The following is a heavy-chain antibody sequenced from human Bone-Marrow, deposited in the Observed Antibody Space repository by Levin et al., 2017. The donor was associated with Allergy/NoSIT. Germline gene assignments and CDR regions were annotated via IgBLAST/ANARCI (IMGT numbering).Heavy chain of an antibody. CDR2: IYFDGNT. CDR1: NGSIRSYSHY. D-gene: IGHD3-16*02. J-gene: IGHJ4*02. Sequence: SETLSLTCTVSNGSIRSYSHYWGWIRQSPGKGLEWIGTIYFDGNTYYNPSLKSRVAMSIDTSKSHFSLRLTSVTAADTAVYFCAGGYARVGGVIDIWGQGNLVIVSS. V-gene: IGHV4-39*07. CDR3: AGGYARVGGVIDI.